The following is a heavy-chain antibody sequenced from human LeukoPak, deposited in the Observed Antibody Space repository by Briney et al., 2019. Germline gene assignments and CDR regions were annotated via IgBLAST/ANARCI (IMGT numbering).Heavy chain of an antibody. CDR3: ASPIWFGELLPFDY. D-gene: IGHD3-10*01. CDR1: GFTFSSYA. V-gene: IGHV3-23*01. CDR2: ISGSGGST. Sequence: PGGSLRLSCAASGFTFSSYAMSWVRQAPGKGLEWVSAISGSGGSTYYADSVKGRITISRDNSKNTLYLQMNSLRAEDTAVYYCASPIWFGELLPFDYWGQGTLVTVSS. J-gene: IGHJ4*02.